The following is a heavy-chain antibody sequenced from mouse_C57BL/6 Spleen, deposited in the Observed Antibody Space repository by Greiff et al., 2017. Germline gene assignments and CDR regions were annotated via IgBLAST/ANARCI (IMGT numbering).Heavy chain of an antibody. Sequence: QVQLQQSGAELVRPGTSVKASCKASGYAFTNYLIEWVKQRPGQGLEWIGVINPGSGGTNYNEKFKGKATLTADKSSSTAYMQLSSLTSEDSEVYFCARRENLAFDYWGQGTTLTVSS. CDR2: INPGSGGT. CDR3: ARRENLAFDY. J-gene: IGHJ2*01. CDR1: GYAFTNYL. V-gene: IGHV1-54*01.